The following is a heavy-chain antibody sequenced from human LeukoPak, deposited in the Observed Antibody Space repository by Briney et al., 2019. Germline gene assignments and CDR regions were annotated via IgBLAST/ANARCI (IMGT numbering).Heavy chain of an antibody. CDR3: ARPDDFWGGYYID. CDR2: INSDGSST. D-gene: IGHD3-3*01. V-gene: IGHV3-74*01. Sequence: PAGGSLRLSCAASGFTFSSYWMHWVRQAPGKGLVWVSRINSDGSSTSYADSVKGRFTISRDNAKNTLYLQMNSLRAEDTAVYYCARPDDFWGGYYIDWGQGTLVTVSS. J-gene: IGHJ4*02. CDR1: GFTFSSYW.